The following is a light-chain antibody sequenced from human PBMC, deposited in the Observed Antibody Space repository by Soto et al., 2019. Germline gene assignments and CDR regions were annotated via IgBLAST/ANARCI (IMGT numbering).Light chain of an antibody. CDR1: QSISSW. CDR3: QQYNTYSTWT. Sequence: DIQMTQSPSTLSASVGDRVTITCRASQSISSWLAWYQLKPGKAPKLLIYDAFSLESGVPSRFSGSGSGTEFTLTISSLQPDDFATYYCQQYNTYSTWTFGQGTKVDIK. V-gene: IGKV1-5*01. CDR2: DAF. J-gene: IGKJ1*01.